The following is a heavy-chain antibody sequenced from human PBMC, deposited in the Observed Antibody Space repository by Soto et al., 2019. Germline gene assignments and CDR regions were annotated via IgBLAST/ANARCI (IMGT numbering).Heavy chain of an antibody. CDR1: GYTFTNYD. CDR2: MNTNRDNT. V-gene: IGHV1-8*01. J-gene: IGHJ2*01. Sequence: QVQLVQSGAEVKEPGASVRVSCEASGYTFTNYDINWVRQAPGQRLEWMGWMNTNRDNTGYAQKFQGRLTMTRDSSIGTAYVELSSLTFEDTAVYYCTRPTVAYWYFDVWGRGTLVTVSS. D-gene: IGHD4-4*01. CDR3: TRPTVAYWYFDV.